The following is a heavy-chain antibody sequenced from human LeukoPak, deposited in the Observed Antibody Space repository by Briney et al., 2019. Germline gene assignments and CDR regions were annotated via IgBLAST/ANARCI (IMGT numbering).Heavy chain of an antibody. CDR3: ARHTSYYFDY. CDR2: IYYSGST. Sequence: PSETLSLTCTVSGGSISSYYWSWIRQPPGKGLEWIGYIYYSGSTDYNPSLKSRVTISVDTSKNQFSLKLSSVTAADTAVYYCARHTSYYFDYWGQGTLVTVSS. D-gene: IGHD3-10*01. V-gene: IGHV4-59*08. CDR1: GGSISSYY. J-gene: IGHJ4*02.